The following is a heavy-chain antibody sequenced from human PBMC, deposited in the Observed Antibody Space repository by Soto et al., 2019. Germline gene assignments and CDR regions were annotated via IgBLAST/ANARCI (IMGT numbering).Heavy chain of an antibody. CDR2: MNPNSGNT. Sequence: QVQLVQSGAEVKKSGASVKVSCKASGYTFTSYDINWVRQATGQGLEWMGWMNPNSGNTEYAPKFQDRVTMARNTSISTAYMELSKLRSEDTAVYYCVRGRLGLSVLFDYWGQGTLVTVSS. V-gene: IGHV1-8*01. D-gene: IGHD1-7*01. CDR3: VRGRLGLSVLFDY. CDR1: GYTFTSYD. J-gene: IGHJ4*02.